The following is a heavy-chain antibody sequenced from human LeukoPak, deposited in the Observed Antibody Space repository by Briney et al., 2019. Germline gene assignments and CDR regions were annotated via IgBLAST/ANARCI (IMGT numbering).Heavy chain of an antibody. J-gene: IGHJ5*02. CDR1: GYTLSSNA. CDR2: INTHTGNP. Sequence: GASVKVSCKASGYTLSSNALSWVRQAPGQGLEWMGWINTHTGNPTYAQGFTGRFVFSLDTSVSTAYLQISSLKAEDTAVYYCARDRGYTYGFLRKNWFDPWGQGTLVTVSS. D-gene: IGHD5-18*01. V-gene: IGHV7-4-1*02. CDR3: ARDRGYTYGFLRKNWFDP.